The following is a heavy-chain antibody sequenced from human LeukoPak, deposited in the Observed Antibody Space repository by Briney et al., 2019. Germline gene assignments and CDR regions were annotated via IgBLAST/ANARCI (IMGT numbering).Heavy chain of an antibody. D-gene: IGHD5-12*01. CDR3: ARATSWLREDRTDY. CDR2: ISSSGSTI. CDR1: GFTFSSYT. V-gene: IGHV3-48*04. Sequence: PGGSLRLSCAASGFTFSSYTMYWVRQAPGKGLEWVSYISSSGSTIYYADSVKGRFTISRDNAKNSLYLQMNSLRAEDTAVYYCARATSWLREDRTDYWGQGTLVTVSS. J-gene: IGHJ4*02.